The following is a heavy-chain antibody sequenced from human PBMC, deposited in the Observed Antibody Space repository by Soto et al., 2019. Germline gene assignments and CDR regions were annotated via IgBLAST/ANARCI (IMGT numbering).Heavy chain of an antibody. V-gene: IGHV3-23*01. J-gene: IGHJ4*02. CDR3: AKDLGGGSTGSGYQFDY. CDR2: ISGSGGST. Sequence: GGSLRLSCAASGFTFSSYAMSWVRQAPGKGLEWVSAISGSGGSTYYADSVKGRFTISRDNSKNTLYLQMNSLRAEDTAVYYCAKDLGGGSTGSGYQFDYWGQGTLVTVSS. D-gene: IGHD3-22*01. CDR1: GFTFSSYA.